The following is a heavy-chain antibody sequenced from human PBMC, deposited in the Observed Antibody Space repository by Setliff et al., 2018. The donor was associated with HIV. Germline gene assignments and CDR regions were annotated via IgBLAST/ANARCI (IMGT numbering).Heavy chain of an antibody. CDR1: GYSFTTYA. J-gene: IGHJ4*02. D-gene: IGHD4-4*01. CDR2: INAGSGGT. V-gene: IGHV1-3*01. CDR3: ARVATVSHPGDYFDY. Sequence: ASVKVSCKASGYSFTTYALHWMRQAPGQGLEWMGWINAGSGGTKYSQKFQGRVILTSDTSASTAYMELSSLRSEDTAAYSCARVATVSHPGDYFDYWGQGTLVTVSS.